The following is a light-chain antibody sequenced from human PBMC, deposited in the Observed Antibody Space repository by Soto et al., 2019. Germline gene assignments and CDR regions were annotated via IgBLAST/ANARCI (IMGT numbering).Light chain of an antibody. CDR2: DTS. J-gene: IGKJ2*01. CDR1: QSLSNF. Sequence: EIALTQFPATLSLSPGEIATLSCSASQSLSNFLAWYQQRPGQAPRLLIYDTSTRATGISARFSGSGSGTDFTLTISRLEPGHFAVYYCHQRSNWPYTFGQGTKLEI. V-gene: IGKV3-11*01. CDR3: HQRSNWPYT.